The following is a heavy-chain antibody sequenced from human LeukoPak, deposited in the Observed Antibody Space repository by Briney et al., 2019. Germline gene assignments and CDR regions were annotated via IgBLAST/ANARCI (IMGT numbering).Heavy chain of an antibody. Sequence: ASVKVSCKASGYTFTGYYMHWVRQAPGQGLEWMGWINPNSGGTNYAQKFQGRVTMTWDTSISTAYMELSSLRSEDTAVYYCARENYGGNDYRGQGTLVTVSS. CDR2: INPNSGGT. CDR3: ARENYGGNDY. J-gene: IGHJ4*02. V-gene: IGHV1-2*02. CDR1: GYTFTGYY. D-gene: IGHD4-23*01.